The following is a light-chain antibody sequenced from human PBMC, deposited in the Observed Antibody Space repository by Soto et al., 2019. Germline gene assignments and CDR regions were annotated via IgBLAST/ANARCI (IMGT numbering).Light chain of an antibody. CDR3: SSYSTSTPLV. J-gene: IGLJ1*01. Sequence: QSALTQPASVSGSPGQSIIISCTGTSSDIGGYNYVSWYQQHPGKAPKLMTYDVSNRPSGVYNRFSGSKSGNTASLTISGLQAEDEADYYCSSYSTSTPLVFGTGTKLTVL. CDR2: DVS. V-gene: IGLV2-14*01. CDR1: SSDIGGYNY.